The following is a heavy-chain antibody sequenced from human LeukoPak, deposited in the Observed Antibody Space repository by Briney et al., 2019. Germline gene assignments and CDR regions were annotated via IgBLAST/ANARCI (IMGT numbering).Heavy chain of an antibody. J-gene: IGHJ4*02. D-gene: IGHD2-2*02. Sequence: IIPIFGTANYAQKFQGRVTLTADESTSTAYMELSSLRSEDTAVYYCAVYCSSTSCYTAEFDYWGQGTMVTVSS. CDR3: AVYCSSTSCYTAEFDY. CDR2: IIPIFGTA. V-gene: IGHV1-69*01.